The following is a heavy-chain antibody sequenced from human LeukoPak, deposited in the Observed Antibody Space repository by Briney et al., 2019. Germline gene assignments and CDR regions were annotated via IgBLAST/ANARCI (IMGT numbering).Heavy chain of an antibody. Sequence: PSETLSFTCTVSGGSISSYYWSWIRQPPGRGLEWIGYIYYSGNTNYNPSLKSRVTISVDTSKNQFSLKLSSVTAADTAVYYCARDLDSSSPPGLLDPWGQGTLVTVSS. D-gene: IGHD6-13*01. CDR3: ARDLDSSSPPGLLDP. V-gene: IGHV4-59*01. J-gene: IGHJ5*02. CDR2: IYYSGNT. CDR1: GGSISSYY.